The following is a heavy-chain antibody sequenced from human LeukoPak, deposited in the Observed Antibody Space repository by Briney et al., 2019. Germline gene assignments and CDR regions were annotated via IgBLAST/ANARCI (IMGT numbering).Heavy chain of an antibody. CDR3: ARDLERDYDSSPIGAFDI. D-gene: IGHD3-22*01. CDR1: GGTFSSYA. J-gene: IGHJ3*02. CDR2: IIPIFGTA. Sequence: PVKVSCKASGGTFSSYAISWVRQAPGQGLEWMGGIIPIFGTANYAQNFQGRVTITADESTSTAYMELSSLRSEDTAVYYCARDLERDYDSSPIGAFDIWGQGTMVTVSS. V-gene: IGHV1-69*13.